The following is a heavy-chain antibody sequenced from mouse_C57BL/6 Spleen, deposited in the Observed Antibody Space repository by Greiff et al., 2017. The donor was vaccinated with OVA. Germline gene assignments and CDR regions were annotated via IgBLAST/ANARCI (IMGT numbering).Heavy chain of an antibody. CDR1: GFTFSDAW. Sequence: DVQLQESGGGLVQPGGSMKLSCAASGFTFSDAWMDWVRQSPEKGLEWVAEIRNKANNHATYYAESVKGRFTISRDDSKSSVYLQMNSLRAEDTGIYYCTRRGDGYYVGFAYWGQGTLVTVSA. CDR3: TRRGDGYYVGFAY. J-gene: IGHJ3*01. D-gene: IGHD2-3*01. V-gene: IGHV6-6*01. CDR2: IRNKANNHAT.